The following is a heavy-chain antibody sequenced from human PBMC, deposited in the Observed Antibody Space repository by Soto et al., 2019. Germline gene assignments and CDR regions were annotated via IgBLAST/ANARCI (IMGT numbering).Heavy chain of an antibody. D-gene: IGHD2-15*01. CDR1: GFTFSSYA. CDR3: ARDSGYCSGGSCYPNYYYYGMDV. CDR2: ISYDGSNK. Sequence: QVQLVESGGGVVQPGRSLRLSCAASGFTFSSYAMHWVRQAPGKGLEWVAVISYDGSNKYYADSVKGRFTISRDNSKNTLYLQMNGLRAEDTAVYYCARDSGYCSGGSCYPNYYYYGMDVWGQGTTVTVSS. J-gene: IGHJ6*02. V-gene: IGHV3-30-3*01.